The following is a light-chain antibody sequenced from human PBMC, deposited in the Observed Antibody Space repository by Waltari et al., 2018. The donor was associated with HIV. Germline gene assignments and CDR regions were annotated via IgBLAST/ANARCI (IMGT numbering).Light chain of an antibody. J-gene: IGLJ3*02. CDR3: AAWDDSLSRPV. V-gene: IGLV1-47*01. CDR1: SSNIGTFY. Sequence: GQRVTISCSGSSSNIGTFYVYWYQQLPGTAPKLLIYRNNQRPSGVPDRVSGSKSCTSASLAISGLRSEDEADYYCAAWDDSLSRPVFGGGTKLTVL. CDR2: RNN.